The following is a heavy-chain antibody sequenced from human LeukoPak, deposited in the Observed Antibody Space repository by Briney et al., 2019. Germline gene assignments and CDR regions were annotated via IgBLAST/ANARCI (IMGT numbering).Heavy chain of an antibody. D-gene: IGHD3-10*01. CDR1: GGSIRSDNW. Sequence: SETLSLTCAVSGGSIRSDNWWTWVRQSPGKGLEWIGEIYYSGSTNYNPSPNSRLTISVDKSKNQFSLNLNSVTAADAAVYFCARFPSITSSGNHGLDVWGQGTTVTVSS. CDR2: IYYSGST. V-gene: IGHV4-4*02. CDR3: ARFPSITSSGNHGLDV. J-gene: IGHJ6*02.